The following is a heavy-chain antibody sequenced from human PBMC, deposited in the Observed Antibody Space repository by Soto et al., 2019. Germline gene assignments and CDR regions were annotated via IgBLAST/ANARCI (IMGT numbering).Heavy chain of an antibody. V-gene: IGHV3-73*01. D-gene: IGHD3-9*01. Sequence: PGGSLRLSCAASGFTFSGSAMHWVRQASGKGLEWVGRIRSKANSYATAYAASVKGRFTISRDDSKNTAYRQMNSLKTEDTAVYYCTRPGRYDILTGYSYYYGMDVWGQGTTVTVSS. CDR2: IRSKANSYAT. J-gene: IGHJ6*02. CDR1: GFTFSGSA. CDR3: TRPGRYDILTGYSYYYGMDV.